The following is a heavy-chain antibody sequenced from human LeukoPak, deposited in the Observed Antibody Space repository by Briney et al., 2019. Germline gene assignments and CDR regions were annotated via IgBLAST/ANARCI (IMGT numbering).Heavy chain of an antibody. Sequence: ASVKVSCKASGYTFNGYYMHWVRQAPGQGLEWMGWTNPNSGGTNYAQKFQGRVTMTRDTSTSTAYMELSRLRSDDTAVYYCARGRGATVTTPTDYWGQGTLVTVSS. V-gene: IGHV1-2*02. J-gene: IGHJ4*02. CDR3: ARGRGATVTTPTDY. CDR1: GYTFNGYY. CDR2: TNPNSGGT. D-gene: IGHD4-17*01.